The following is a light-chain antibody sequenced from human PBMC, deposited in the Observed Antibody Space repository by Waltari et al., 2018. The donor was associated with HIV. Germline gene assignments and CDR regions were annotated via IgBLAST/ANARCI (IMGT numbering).Light chain of an antibody. CDR1: SSNIGSHS. CDR2: DNN. CDR3: GTWDSSLSAV. Sequence: QSVFTQPPSVSAAPGQTVTIPCSGSSSNIGSHSLSWYQQLPGTAPKLLIYDNNKRPSGIPDRFSGSKSGTSATVGITGLQTGDEADYYCGTWDSSLSAVFGGGTKLTVL. V-gene: IGLV1-51*01. J-gene: IGLJ3*02.